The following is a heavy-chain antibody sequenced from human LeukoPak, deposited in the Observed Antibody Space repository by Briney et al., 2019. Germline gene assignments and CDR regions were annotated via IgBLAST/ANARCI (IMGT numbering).Heavy chain of an antibody. D-gene: IGHD5-12*01. CDR2: IYPGDSDT. J-gene: IGHJ4*02. Sequence: GESLKISCKGSGYSFATYWIGWERQMPGKGLEWMGVIYPGDSDTRYSPSFRSQVTISADKSISTAYLQWSSLKASDTAMYYCARGGYSAYEGDYWGQGTLVTVSS. CDR3: ARGGYSAYEGDY. V-gene: IGHV5-51*01. CDR1: GYSFATYW.